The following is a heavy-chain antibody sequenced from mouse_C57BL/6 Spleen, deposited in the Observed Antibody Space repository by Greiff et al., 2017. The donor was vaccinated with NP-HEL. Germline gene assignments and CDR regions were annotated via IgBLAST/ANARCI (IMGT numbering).Heavy chain of an antibody. V-gene: IGHV1-22*01. J-gene: IGHJ2*01. Sequence: VHVKQSGPELVKPGASVKMSCKASGYTFTDYNMHWVKQSHGKSLEWIGYINPNNGGTSYNQKFKGQATLTVNKSSSTAYMELRSLTSEDSAVYYCARSGDYYDYDGSFDYWGQGTTLTVSS. CDR3: ARSGDYYDYDGSFDY. CDR1: GYTFTDYN. D-gene: IGHD2-4*01. CDR2: INPNNGGT.